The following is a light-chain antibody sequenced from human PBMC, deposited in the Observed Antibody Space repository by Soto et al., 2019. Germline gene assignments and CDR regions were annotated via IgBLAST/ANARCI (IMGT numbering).Light chain of an antibody. CDR2: DNN. CDR1: RSNIGNHY. V-gene: IGLV1-51*01. CDR3: ATWDGSLPGEV. Sequence: QSVLTQSPSVSAAPGQKVTISCSGSRSNIGNHYVSWYQQLPGTAPKLLMYDNNKRPSGIPDRFSGSKSGTSGTLDITGLQTGDEADYYCATWDGSLPGEVFGGGTKLTVL. J-gene: IGLJ2*01.